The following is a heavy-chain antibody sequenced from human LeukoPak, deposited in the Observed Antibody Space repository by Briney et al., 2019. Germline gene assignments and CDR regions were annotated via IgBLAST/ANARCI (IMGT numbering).Heavy chain of an antibody. CDR2: LRYDATSY. CDR3: AKRAAYSRSSLVLPFDAFDL. J-gene: IGHJ3*01. Sequence: GGSLRLSCAASGFTFTTYGMHWVRQAPGKGLEWVSFLRYDATSYYYAASVKGRFTISRDNSNNTLYLQMNSLRAEDTAVYYCAKRAAYSRSSLVLPFDAFDLWGQGTMVTVSS. D-gene: IGHD6-6*01. CDR1: GFTFTTYG. V-gene: IGHV3-30*02.